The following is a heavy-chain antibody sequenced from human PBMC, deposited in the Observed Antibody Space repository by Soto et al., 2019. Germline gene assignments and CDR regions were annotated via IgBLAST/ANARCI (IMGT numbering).Heavy chain of an antibody. CDR2: IAYDGINT. CDR1: GFNFGTYA. D-gene: IGHD1-1*01. J-gene: IGHJ6*02. CDR3: ARVTPGNNLYYFSGLDV. V-gene: IGHV3-30-3*01. Sequence: GGSLRLSCVASGFNFGTYAIHWVRQAPGKGLQWVALIAYDGINTYYADSVKGRFTISRDNSKNTLHLQMNSLRPEDAGVYFCARVTPGNNLYYFSGLDVWGQGTSVTVSS.